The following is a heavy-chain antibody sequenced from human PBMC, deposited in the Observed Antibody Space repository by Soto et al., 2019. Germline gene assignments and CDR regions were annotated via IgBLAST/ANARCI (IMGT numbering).Heavy chain of an antibody. CDR1: GYTFTSYA. CDR2: INAGNGNT. CDR3: ARDRIPWYSSGWYEIQYYFDY. V-gene: IGHV1-3*01. Sequence: ASVKVSCKASGYTFTSYAMHWVRQAPGQRLEWMGWINAGNGNTKYSQKFQGRVTITRDTSASTAYMELSSLRSEDTAVYYCARDRIPWYSSGWYEIQYYFDYWGQGTLVTVSS. J-gene: IGHJ4*02. D-gene: IGHD6-19*01.